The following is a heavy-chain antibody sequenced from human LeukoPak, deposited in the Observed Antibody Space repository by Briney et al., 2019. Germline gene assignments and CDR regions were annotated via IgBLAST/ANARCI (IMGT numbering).Heavy chain of an antibody. CDR3: ARELSDYGDYFNPFDY. CDR2: ISYDGSNK. Sequence: GGSLRLSCAAPGFTFSSYAMHWVRQAPGKGLEWVAVISYDGSNKYYADSVKGRFTISRDNSKNTLYLQMNSLRAEDTAVYYCARELSDYGDYFNPFDYWGQGTLVTVPS. V-gene: IGHV3-30-3*01. CDR1: GFTFSSYA. J-gene: IGHJ4*02. D-gene: IGHD4-17*01.